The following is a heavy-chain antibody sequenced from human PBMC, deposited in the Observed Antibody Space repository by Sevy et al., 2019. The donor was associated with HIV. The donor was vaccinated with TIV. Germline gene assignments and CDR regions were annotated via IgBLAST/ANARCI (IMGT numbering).Heavy chain of an antibody. Sequence: GGSLRLSCAASGFTFSSYGMHWVRQAPGKGLEWVAVIWYDGSNKYYADSVKARFTISRDNSKNTLYLQMNSLRAQETAVYYCARDYRHYYDSSGYYYDAFDIWGQGTMVTVSS. CDR1: GFTFSSYG. V-gene: IGHV3-33*01. CDR3: ARDYRHYYDSSGYYYDAFDI. J-gene: IGHJ3*02. CDR2: IWYDGSNK. D-gene: IGHD3-22*01.